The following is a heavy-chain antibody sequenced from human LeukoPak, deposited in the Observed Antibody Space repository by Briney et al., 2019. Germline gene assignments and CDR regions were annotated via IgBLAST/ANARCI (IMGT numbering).Heavy chain of an antibody. Sequence: SETLSLTCAVYGGSFSGYYWSWIRQPPGKGLEWIGEINHSGSTNYNPSLKSRVTISVDTSKNQFSLKLSSVTAADTAVYYCARGAGIFWSGYSYYLDYWGQGTLVTVSS. D-gene: IGHD3-3*01. J-gene: IGHJ4*02. V-gene: IGHV4-34*01. CDR3: ARGAGIFWSGYSYYLDY. CDR1: GGSFSGYY. CDR2: INHSGST.